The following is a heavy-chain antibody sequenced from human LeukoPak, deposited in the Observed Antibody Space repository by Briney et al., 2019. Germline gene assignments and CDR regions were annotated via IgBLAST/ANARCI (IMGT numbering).Heavy chain of an antibody. CDR2: IKCKTDGGTT. J-gene: IGHJ3*02. CDR1: GFAFSNAW. Sequence: GGSLRLSCAASGFAFSNAWMSWFRRAPGKGLQWVGRIKCKTDGGTTDYAAHVKGRFTISRDDSKNTLYLQMNRLKTEDTAVYYCTTDRTVTTTAGDAFDIWGQGTMVTVSS. V-gene: IGHV3-15*01. CDR3: TTDRTVTTTAGDAFDI. D-gene: IGHD4-17*01.